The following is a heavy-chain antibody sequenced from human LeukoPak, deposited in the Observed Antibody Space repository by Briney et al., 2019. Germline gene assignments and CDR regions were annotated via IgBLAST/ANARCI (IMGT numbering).Heavy chain of an antibody. CDR2: ISGRGDST. V-gene: IGHV3-23*01. CDR1: GFTFSSYA. J-gene: IGHJ3*02. CDR3: AKGSGGGSSWHYLGAFDI. Sequence: GGSLRLSCAASGFTFSSYAMTWVRQAPGKGLEWGSAISGRGDSTYYPDSVKGRFTISRDNSKNTLALQMNSLRAEDTAVYYCAKGSGGGSSWHYLGAFDIWGQGTMVTVSS. D-gene: IGHD6-13*01.